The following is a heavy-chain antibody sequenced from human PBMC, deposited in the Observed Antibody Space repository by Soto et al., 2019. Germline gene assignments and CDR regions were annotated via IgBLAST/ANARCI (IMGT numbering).Heavy chain of an antibody. J-gene: IGHJ4*02. CDR3: ARHLSVTYSDY. Sequence: SETLSLTCTGSGDSITSNSYFWAWIRQPPGKGLKWIGSIYYSGTTYYNPSLKSRVTISVDRSKNQFSLKLSSVTAADTAVYYCARHLSVTYSDYWGQGALVTVS. CDR1: GDSITSNSYF. V-gene: IGHV4-39*01. D-gene: IGHD3-10*01. CDR2: IYYSGTT.